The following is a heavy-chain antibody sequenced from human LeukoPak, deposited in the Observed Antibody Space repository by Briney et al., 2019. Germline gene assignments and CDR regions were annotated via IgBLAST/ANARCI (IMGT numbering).Heavy chain of an antibody. CDR2: IWYDGSNK. V-gene: IGHV3-33*01. D-gene: IGHD3-16*02. CDR3: ARGPPGSDRAFDI. Sequence: GGSLRLSCAASGFTFSSYGMHWVRQAPGKGLEWVAVIWYDGSNKYYADSVKGRFTISRDNSKNTLYLQVNSLKAEDTAVYYCARGPPGSDRAFDIWGQGTMVTVSS. CDR1: GFTFSSYG. J-gene: IGHJ3*02.